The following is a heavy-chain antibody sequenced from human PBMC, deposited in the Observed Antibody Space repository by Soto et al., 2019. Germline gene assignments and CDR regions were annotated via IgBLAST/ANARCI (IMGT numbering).Heavy chain of an antibody. CDR2: IYYSGST. CDR1: GGSISSGEYY. CDR3: ARDPFRLMVYVPYYYYYGMDV. V-gene: IGHV4-30-4*01. D-gene: IGHD2-8*01. J-gene: IGHJ6*02. Sequence: QVQLQESGPGLVKPSQTLSLTCTVSGGSISSGEYYWSWIRQPPGKGLEWIGYIYYSGSTYYNPSLKSRVTISVDTSKIQFSLKLSSVTAADTAVYYCARDPFRLMVYVPYYYYYGMDVWGQGTTVTVSS.